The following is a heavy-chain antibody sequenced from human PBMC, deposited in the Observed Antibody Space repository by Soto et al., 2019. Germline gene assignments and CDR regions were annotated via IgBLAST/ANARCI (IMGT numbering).Heavy chain of an antibody. D-gene: IGHD3-22*01. J-gene: IGHJ6*02. CDR3: ARAIEYYDSSGYYYVFYYYYGMDV. CDR2: IWYDGSNK. Sequence: QVQLVESGGGVVQPGRSLRLSCAASGFTFSSYGMQWVRQAPGKGLEWVAVIWYDGSNKYYADSVKGRFTISRDNSKNTLYLQMNSLRAEDTAVYYCARAIEYYDSSGYYYVFYYYYGMDVWGQGTTVTVSS. V-gene: IGHV3-33*01. CDR1: GFTFSSYG.